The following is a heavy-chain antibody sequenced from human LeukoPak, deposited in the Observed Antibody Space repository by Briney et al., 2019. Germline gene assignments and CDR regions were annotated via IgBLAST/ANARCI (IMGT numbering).Heavy chain of an antibody. CDR1: GGSISSYY. CDR2: IYYSGST. D-gene: IGHD6-13*01. V-gene: IGHV4-59*01. J-gene: IGHJ2*01. Sequence: SETLSLTCTVSGGSISSYYWSWIRQPPGKGLEWIGYIYYSGSTNYNPSLKSRVTISVDTSKNQFSLKLSSVTAADTAVYYCAREGQQLVDSWYFDLWGRGTLVTVSS. CDR3: AREGQQLVDSWYFDL.